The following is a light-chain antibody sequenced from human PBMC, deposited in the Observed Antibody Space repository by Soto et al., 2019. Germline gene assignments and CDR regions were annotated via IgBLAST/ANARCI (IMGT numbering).Light chain of an antibody. Sequence: QSLLTQPASVSGSPGQSITISCTGTSSDVGGYNYVSWYQQHPGKAPKLMIYDVSNRPSGVSNRFSGSKSGNTASLTISGLQAEDEADYYCSSYTSSSHYVFGTGTKVTVL. CDR2: DVS. CDR1: SSDVGGYNY. CDR3: SSYTSSSHYV. V-gene: IGLV2-14*01. J-gene: IGLJ1*01.